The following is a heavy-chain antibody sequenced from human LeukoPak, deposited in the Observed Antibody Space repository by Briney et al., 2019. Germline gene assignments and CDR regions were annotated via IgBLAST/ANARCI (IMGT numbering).Heavy chain of an antibody. V-gene: IGHV4-59*01. D-gene: IGHD6-6*01. CDR2: IYYSGST. CDR1: GGSISSYY. J-gene: IGHJ5*02. Sequence: SETLSLTCTVSGGSISSYYWSWIPQPPGKGLEWIGYIYYSGSTNYNPSLKSRVTISVDTSKNQFSLKLSSVTAADTAVYYCARIPQLSERYNWFDPWGQGTLVTVSS. CDR3: ARIPQLSERYNWFDP.